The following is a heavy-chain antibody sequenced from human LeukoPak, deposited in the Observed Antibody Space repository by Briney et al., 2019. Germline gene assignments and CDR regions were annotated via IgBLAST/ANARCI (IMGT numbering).Heavy chain of an antibody. Sequence: SQTLSLTCTVSGDSMNSVDHYWSWICQPPGKGLQWIGYIYYTGDTYYNPSLKSRVTISVDTSKNQFSLRLSSVTAADTAVYYCARQVTFGYAYAYYFDHWGQGTLVTVSS. CDR3: ARQVTFGYAYAYYFDH. D-gene: IGHD3-16*01. CDR2: IYYTGDT. CDR1: GDSMNSVDHY. V-gene: IGHV4-30-4*01. J-gene: IGHJ4*02.